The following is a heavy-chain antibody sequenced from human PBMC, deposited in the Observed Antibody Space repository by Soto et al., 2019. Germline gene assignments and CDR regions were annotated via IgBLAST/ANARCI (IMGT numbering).Heavy chain of an antibody. V-gene: IGHV3-23*01. D-gene: IGHD5-18*01. Sequence: GWLRLPCSASGFTFSSYAMSWVRQAPGMGLEWVSSISDNGDTTYYADSVKGRFTISRDNSKNTLYLQMNSLRAEDTAVYYCALGYSYAPFDPWGRGTLVTVYS. CDR3: ALGYSYAPFDP. CDR1: GFTFSSYA. J-gene: IGHJ5*02. CDR2: ISDNGDTT.